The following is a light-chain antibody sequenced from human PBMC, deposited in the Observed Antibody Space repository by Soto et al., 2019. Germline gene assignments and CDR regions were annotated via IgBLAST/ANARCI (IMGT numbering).Light chain of an antibody. CDR2: DAS. V-gene: IGKV3-11*01. CDR3: QQRSNWPFT. CDR1: QSVSSY. Sequence: EIVLTQSPATLSLSPGDRATLSCRASQSVSSYLAWYQQKPGQAPRLLIYDASNRATGIPARFSGSGSGTDFTLTISSLEPEDFAVYYCQQRSNWPFTCGPGTKVDIK. J-gene: IGKJ3*01.